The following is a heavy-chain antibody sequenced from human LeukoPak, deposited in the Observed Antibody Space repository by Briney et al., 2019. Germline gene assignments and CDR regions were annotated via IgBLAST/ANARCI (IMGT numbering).Heavy chain of an antibody. CDR3: ASHSSSRVSWI. V-gene: IGHV1-2*02. CDR1: GYTFTGYY. CDR2: INPNSGGI. Sequence: ASVKVSCKAAGYTFTGYYIHCVRQAPGQGLGGMGWINPNSGGIKSAQRFQGRVTMSRDTSTSPAFMELSSLRSDDTAMYYCASHSSSRVSWIWGQGTMVTVSS. D-gene: IGHD6-13*01. J-gene: IGHJ3*02.